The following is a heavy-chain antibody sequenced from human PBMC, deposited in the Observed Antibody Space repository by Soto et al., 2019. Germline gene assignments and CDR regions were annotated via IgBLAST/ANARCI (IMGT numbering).Heavy chain of an antibody. J-gene: IGHJ5*02. CDR3: ARAVGYCSSTSCYNWFDP. CDR2: IKQDGSEK. V-gene: IGHV3-7*01. CDR1: GFTFSSYW. D-gene: IGHD2-2*01. Sequence: GGSLRLSCAASGFTFSSYWMSWVRQAPGKGLEWVANIKQDGSEKYYVDSVKGRFTISRENAKNSLYLQMNSLRAEDTSVYYCARAVGYCSSTSCYNWFDPWGQGTLVTVSS.